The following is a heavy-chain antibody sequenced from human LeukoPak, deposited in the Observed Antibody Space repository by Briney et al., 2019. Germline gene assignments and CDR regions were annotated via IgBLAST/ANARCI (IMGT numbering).Heavy chain of an antibody. D-gene: IGHD6-13*01. CDR2: INHSGST. CDR3: ANRPIYSSSLGS. CDR1: GGSFSGYY. J-gene: IGHJ4*02. Sequence: SETLSLTCAVYGGSFSGYYWSWIRQPPGKGLEWIGEINHSGSTNYNPSLKSRVTISVDTSKNQFSLKLSSVTAADTAVYYCANRPIYSSSLGSWGQGTLVTVSS. V-gene: IGHV4-34*01.